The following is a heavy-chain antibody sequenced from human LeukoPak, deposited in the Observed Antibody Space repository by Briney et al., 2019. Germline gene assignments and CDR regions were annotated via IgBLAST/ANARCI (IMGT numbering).Heavy chain of an antibody. Sequence: PGGSLRLSCAASGFTFSSYEMNWVRQAPGKGLEWVSYISSSGSTIYYADSVKGRFTISRDNSKNTLYLQMNSLRAEDTAVYYCAKDREWFGELFSQDYFDYWGQGTLVTVSS. CDR3: AKDREWFGELFSQDYFDY. J-gene: IGHJ4*02. V-gene: IGHV3-48*03. CDR1: GFTFSSYE. CDR2: ISSSGSTI. D-gene: IGHD3-10*01.